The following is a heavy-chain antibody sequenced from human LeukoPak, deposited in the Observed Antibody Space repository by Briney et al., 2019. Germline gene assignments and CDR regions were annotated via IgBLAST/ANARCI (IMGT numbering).Heavy chain of an antibody. Sequence: ASVKVSCKASGYTFTGYYMHWVRQAPGQGLEWMGWINPNSGGTNYAQKFQGRVTMTRDTSISTAYMELSRLRSDDTAVYYCARGGNTKWELPTIDYWGQGTLVTVSS. CDR2: INPNSGGT. J-gene: IGHJ4*02. V-gene: IGHV1-2*02. D-gene: IGHD1-26*01. CDR3: ARGGNTKWELPTIDY. CDR1: GYTFTGYY.